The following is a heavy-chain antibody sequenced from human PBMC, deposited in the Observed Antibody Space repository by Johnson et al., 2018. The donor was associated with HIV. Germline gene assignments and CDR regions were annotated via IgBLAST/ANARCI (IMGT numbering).Heavy chain of an antibody. Sequence: VQLVESGGGLVQPGRSLRLSCAASGFTFDDYAMHWVRQAPGKGLEWVSVIYSGGSTYYADSVKGRFTISRDNSKNTLYLQMNSLRAEEKAVYYGAGGVGGAARSRAFDIWGQGTMVTVSS. CDR3: AGGVGGAARSRAFDI. D-gene: IGHD6-6*01. CDR1: GFTFDDYA. J-gene: IGHJ3*02. CDR2: IYSGGST. V-gene: IGHV3-66*02.